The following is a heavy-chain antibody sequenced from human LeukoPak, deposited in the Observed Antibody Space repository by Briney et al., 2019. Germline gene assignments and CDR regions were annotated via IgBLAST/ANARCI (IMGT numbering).Heavy chain of an antibody. V-gene: IGHV4-34*01. Sequence: SETLSLTCAVYGGSFSGYYWSRIRQPPGKGLEWIGEINHSGSTNYNPSLKSRVTISVDTSKNQFSLKLSSVTAADTAVYYCARSGGYCSSTSCSYLYYMDVWGKGTTVTVSS. J-gene: IGHJ6*03. CDR3: ARSGGYCSSTSCSYLYYMDV. CDR2: INHSGST. D-gene: IGHD2-2*01. CDR1: GGSFSGYY.